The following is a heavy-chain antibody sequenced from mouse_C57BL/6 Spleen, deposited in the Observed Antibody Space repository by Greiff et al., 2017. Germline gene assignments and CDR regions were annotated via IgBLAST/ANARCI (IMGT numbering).Heavy chain of an antibody. D-gene: IGHD4-1*01. CDR3: ARIGSRGGNWDY. CDR2: INPSNGGT. Sequence: QVQLQQPGTELVKPGASVKLSCKASGYTFTSYWMHWVKQRPGQGLEWIGNINPSNGGTNYNEKFKSKDTLTVDKSSSTAYMQRSSLTSEDSAVYYCARIGSRGGNWDYWGQGTTLTVSS. CDR1: GYTFTSYW. J-gene: IGHJ2*01. V-gene: IGHV1-53*01.